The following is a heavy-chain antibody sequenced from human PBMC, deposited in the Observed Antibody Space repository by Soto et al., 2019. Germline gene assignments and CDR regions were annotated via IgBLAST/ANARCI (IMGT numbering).Heavy chain of an antibody. CDR2: ISHGATRK. Sequence: GGSLRLSCAASRFSFSDYGMHWVRQAPGKGLEWVAGISHGATRKSYLDSVKGRFIISRDNSKKMLYLQLNNLRHEDTAVYYCAKDWVGRSNRYQLDYWGQGTQVTVSS. D-gene: IGHD4-4*01. V-gene: IGHV3-30*18. J-gene: IGHJ4*02. CDR1: RFSFSDYG. CDR3: AKDWVGRSNRYQLDY.